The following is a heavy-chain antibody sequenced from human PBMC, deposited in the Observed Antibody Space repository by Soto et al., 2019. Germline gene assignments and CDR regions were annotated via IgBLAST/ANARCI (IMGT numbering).Heavy chain of an antibody. J-gene: IGHJ3*02. CDR3: ARVGRSTTPLGAFDI. CDR1: GNSIATGAYY. V-gene: IGHV4-31*03. Sequence: PSETLSLTCTVSGNSIATGAYYWIWIRHHPGKGLEWIGYISHSGSAYYNPSLKSRFTISLDMSKNHFSLKLPAVTAADTAVYYCARVGRSTTPLGAFDIWGPGTKVTVS. CDR2: ISHSGSA. D-gene: IGHD1-26*01.